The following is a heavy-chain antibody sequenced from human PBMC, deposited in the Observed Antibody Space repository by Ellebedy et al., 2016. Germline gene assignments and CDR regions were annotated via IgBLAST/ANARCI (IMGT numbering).Heavy chain of an antibody. CDR1: GFTFINYW. CDR3: AKDRYDFWSGYYLTDY. J-gene: IGHJ4*02. D-gene: IGHD3-3*01. Sequence: GGSLRLXXAASGFTFINYWMHWVRQVPGKGLEWVSLISWNGGSTYYADSVKGRFTISRDKSRNSLYLQMNSLRTEDTALYYCAKDRYDFWSGYYLTDYWGQGTLVTVSS. CDR2: ISWNGGST. V-gene: IGHV3-43*01.